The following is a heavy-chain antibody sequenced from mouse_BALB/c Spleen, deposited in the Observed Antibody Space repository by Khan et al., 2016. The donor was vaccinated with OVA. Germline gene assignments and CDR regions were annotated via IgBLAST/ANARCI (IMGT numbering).Heavy chain of an antibody. J-gene: IGHJ1*01. V-gene: IGHV1-18*01. CDR2: IIPNNGGT. CDR3: ARGAYYRYEGYFDV. CDR1: GYTFTEYT. D-gene: IGHD2-14*01. Sequence: VQLKQSGPELVKPGASVKISCKTSGYTFTEYTMHWVKQSHGKSLEWIGGIIPNNGGTNYNQKFMVKATLTVDKSSSTAYMELRSLTSEDAAIYYCARGAYYRYEGYFDVWGAGTTVTVSS.